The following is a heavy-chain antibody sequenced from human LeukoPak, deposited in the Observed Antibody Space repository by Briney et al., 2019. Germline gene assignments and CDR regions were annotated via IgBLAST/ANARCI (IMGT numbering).Heavy chain of an antibody. J-gene: IGHJ4*02. Sequence: GGSLRLSCAASGFSFNSCAMSWVRQTPGKGLEWVSSIGGSGDNTYYADSVKGRFTISRDSSKNTLYLQMNSLRAEDTAVYYCATVVIVGTTTRRYFDYWGQGTLVTVPS. CDR3: ATVVIVGTTTRRYFDY. CDR2: IGGSGDNT. CDR1: GFSFNSCA. V-gene: IGHV3-23*01. D-gene: IGHD1-26*01.